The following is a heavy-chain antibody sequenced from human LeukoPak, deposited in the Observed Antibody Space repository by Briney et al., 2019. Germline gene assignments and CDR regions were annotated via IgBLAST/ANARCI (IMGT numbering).Heavy chain of an antibody. J-gene: IGHJ4*02. Sequence: SETLSLTCAVSGGPINSGNFHWSWVRRPVGKGLEWIGRSDSGGSTSLNPALMGRVSISLDTSRNQFSLHLRSMTAADTAVYYCARFRPGSRYQLTYYFESWGRGKLVTVSS. CDR3: ARFRPGSRYQLTYYFES. V-gene: IGHV4-61*02. CDR2: SDSGGST. CDR1: GGPINSGNFH. D-gene: IGHD3-9*01.